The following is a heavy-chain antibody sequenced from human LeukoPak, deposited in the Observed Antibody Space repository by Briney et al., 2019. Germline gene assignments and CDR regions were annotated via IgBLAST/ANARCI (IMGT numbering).Heavy chain of an antibody. CDR3: AKDRGIISDY. J-gene: IGHJ4*02. D-gene: IGHD3-10*01. V-gene: IGHV3-30*02. CDR2: IHDDGSKK. Sequence: GGSLRLSCAASGFTFSSYGMHWVRQAPGEGLEWVAFIHDDGSKKYHADSVKGRFTISRDNSKNTLYLQMNSLRVEDTAVYYCAKDRGIISDYWGQGTLVTVSS. CDR1: GFTFSSYG.